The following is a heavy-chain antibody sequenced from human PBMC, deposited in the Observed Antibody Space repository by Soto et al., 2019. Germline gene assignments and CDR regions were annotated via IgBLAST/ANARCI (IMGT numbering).Heavy chain of an antibody. CDR3: ARALPYNWNGFAEVHYYGMDV. CDR1: GGTFSSYA. D-gene: IGHD1-20*01. J-gene: IGHJ6*02. CDR2: IIPIFGTA. Sequence: QVQLVQSGAEVKKPGSSVKVSCKASGGTFSSYAISWVRQAPGQGLEWMGGIIPIFGTANYAQKFQGRVTITADKSTSTAYMELSSLRSEDTAVYYCARALPYNWNGFAEVHYYGMDVWGQGTTVTDSS. V-gene: IGHV1-69*06.